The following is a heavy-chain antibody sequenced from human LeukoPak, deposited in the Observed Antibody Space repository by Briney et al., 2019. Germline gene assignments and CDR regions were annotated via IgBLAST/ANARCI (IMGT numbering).Heavy chain of an antibody. J-gene: IGHJ4*02. CDR2: IYYSGST. CDR3: ASFTSSGWYSFFDY. D-gene: IGHD6-19*01. CDR1: GGSISSSSYY. V-gene: IGHV4-39*01. Sequence: SETLSLTCTVSGGSISSSSYYWGWIRQPPGKGLEWIGSIYYSGSTYYNPSLKSRATISVDTSKNQFSLKLSSVTAADTAVYYCASFTSSGWYSFFDYWGQGTLVTVSS.